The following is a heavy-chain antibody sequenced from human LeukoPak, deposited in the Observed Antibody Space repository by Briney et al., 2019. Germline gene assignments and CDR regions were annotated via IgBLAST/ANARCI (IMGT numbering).Heavy chain of an antibody. Sequence: GGSLRLSCAASGFTFSSYSMNWVRQAPGKGLEWVSSISSSSSYIYYADSVKGRFTISRDNAKNSLYLQMNSLRAEDTAVYYCARDRLGIVGATVYWGQGTLVTVSS. J-gene: IGHJ4*02. CDR1: GFTFSSYS. D-gene: IGHD1-26*01. CDR2: ISSSSSYI. V-gene: IGHV3-21*01. CDR3: ARDRLGIVGATVY.